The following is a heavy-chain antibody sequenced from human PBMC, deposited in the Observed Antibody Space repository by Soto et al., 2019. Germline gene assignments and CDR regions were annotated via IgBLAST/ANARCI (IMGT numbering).Heavy chain of an antibody. CDR3: ARGGLVVANWFDP. CDR2: INPNSGVT. V-gene: IGHV1-2*02. CDR1: GYTFTAYY. D-gene: IGHD2-15*01. J-gene: IGHJ5*02. Sequence: GASVKVSCKASGYTFTAYYMHWVRQAPGQGLEWMGWINPNSGVTNYAQKFQGRVTMTRDTSISTVYMDLSSLISDDMAVYFCARGGLVVANWFDPWGQGTLVTVSS.